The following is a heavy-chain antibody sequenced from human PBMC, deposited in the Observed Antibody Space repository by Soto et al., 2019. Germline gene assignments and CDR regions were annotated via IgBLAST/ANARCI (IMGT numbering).Heavy chain of an antibody. D-gene: IGHD2-15*01. CDR3: ARLVAAGSTVGYYGMDV. J-gene: IGHJ6*02. V-gene: IGHV3-53*01. CDR2: IYSAGST. CDR1: GFTVSSNY. Sequence: EVQLVESGGGLIQPGGSLRLSCAASGFTVSSNYMSWVRQAPGKGLEWVSVIYSAGSTYYAVSVKGRFTISRDKSNTPLYLQMTRVGAEDTAVCYCARLVAAGSTVGYYGMDVWGQGTTVTVSS.